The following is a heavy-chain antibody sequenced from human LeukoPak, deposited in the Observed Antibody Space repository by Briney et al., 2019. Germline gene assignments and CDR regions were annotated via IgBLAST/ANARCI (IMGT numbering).Heavy chain of an antibody. CDR3: ARGGPRTGFDY. Sequence: GGSLRLSCAASGFTFSSYDMHWVRQATGKGPEWVSAIGTAGDTYYPGSVKGRFTISRENAKNSLYLQMNSLRAGDTAVYYCARGGPRTGFDYWGQGTLVTVSS. CDR2: IGTAGDT. D-gene: IGHD2-8*02. CDR1: GFTFSSYD. V-gene: IGHV3-13*01. J-gene: IGHJ4*02.